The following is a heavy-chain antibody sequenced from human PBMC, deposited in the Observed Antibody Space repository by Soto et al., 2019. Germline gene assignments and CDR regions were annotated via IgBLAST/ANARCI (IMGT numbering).Heavy chain of an antibody. CDR1: GFTFSSYA. CDR2: ISYDGSNK. V-gene: IGHV3-30-3*01. CDR3: ARDGYDSSGYYYHRRVDYFDY. J-gene: IGHJ4*02. Sequence: LRLSCAASGFTFSSYAMHWVRQAPGKGLEWVAVISYDGSNKYYADSVKGRFTISRDNSKNTLYLQMNSLRAEDTAVYYCARDGYDSSGYYYHRRVDYFDYWGQGTLVTVPS. D-gene: IGHD3-22*01.